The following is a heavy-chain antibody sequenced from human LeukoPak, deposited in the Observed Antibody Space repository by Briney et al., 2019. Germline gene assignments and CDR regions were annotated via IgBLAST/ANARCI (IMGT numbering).Heavy chain of an antibody. CDR2: ISNSGST. Sequence: SENPSLTCPVSWGPLRCFFWGWVPQPPREGPEWGGYISNSGSTNYNPSLKSRVTISVDTSKNQFSLKLSSVTAADTAVYYCARLGYGGNEAFDNWGQGTMVAVSS. J-gene: IGHJ3*02. D-gene: IGHD4-23*01. V-gene: IGHV4-59*08. CDR3: ARLGYGGNEAFDN. CDR1: WGPLRCFF.